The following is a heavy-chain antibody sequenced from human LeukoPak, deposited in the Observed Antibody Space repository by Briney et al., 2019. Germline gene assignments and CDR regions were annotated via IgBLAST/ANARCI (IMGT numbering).Heavy chain of an antibody. CDR2: IKQDGTEK. J-gene: IGHJ4*02. Sequence: GGSLRLSCAASGVTFNIYWMSWVRQAPGKGLEWVANIKQDGTEKFYVDSVKGRFTISRDNAKNSLYLQMSSLRVEDTAVYYCAKDVPTAYFDYWGQGILVTVSS. D-gene: IGHD2-2*01. CDR3: AKDVPTAYFDY. V-gene: IGHV3-7*01. CDR1: GVTFNIYW.